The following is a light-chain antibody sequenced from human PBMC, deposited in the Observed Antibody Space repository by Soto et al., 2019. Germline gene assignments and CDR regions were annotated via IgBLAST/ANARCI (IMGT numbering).Light chain of an antibody. CDR2: DGS. CDR3: QQYDNVVFT. V-gene: IGKV1-33*01. CDR1: RVIGKF. Sequence: DVQMTQAPPSLSASVGDRITITCQASRVIGKFLNWYQQKPGKAPKILIYDGSNLETGVPGRFSGGGSGTQFTFTISSLQHEDIGTYYCQQYDNVVFTFGPGTKVDLK. J-gene: IGKJ3*01.